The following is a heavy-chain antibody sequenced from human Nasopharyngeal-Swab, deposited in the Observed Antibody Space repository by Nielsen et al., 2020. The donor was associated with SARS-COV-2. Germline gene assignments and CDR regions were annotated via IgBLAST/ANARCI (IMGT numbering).Heavy chain of an antibody. CDR2: IYPGDSDT. CDR3: ARRQGYYDSSGNLDY. CDR1: GYSFTSYW. J-gene: IGHJ4*02. D-gene: IGHD3-22*01. Sequence: GGSLRLSCKGSGYSFTSYWIGWVRQMPGKGLEWMGIIYPGDSDTRYSPSFQGQVTISADKSISTAYLQWGSLKASDTAMYYCARRQGYYDSSGNLDYWGQGTLVTVSS. V-gene: IGHV5-51*01.